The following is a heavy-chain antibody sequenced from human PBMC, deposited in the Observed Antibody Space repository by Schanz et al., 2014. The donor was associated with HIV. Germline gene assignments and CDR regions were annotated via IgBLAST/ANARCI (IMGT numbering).Heavy chain of an antibody. D-gene: IGHD4-17*01. CDR1: GFTVSSNY. V-gene: IGHV3-53*01. CDR3: AKSRGDSWPYGMDV. CDR2: IYSGGST. J-gene: IGHJ6*02. Sequence: VQLVESGGGVVQPGGSLRLSCAASGFTVSSNYMSWVRQAPGKGLEWVSVIYSGGSTYYADSVKGRFTISRDNAKNSLYLQMNSLRAEDTAVYYCAKSRGDSWPYGMDVWGQGTTVTVSS.